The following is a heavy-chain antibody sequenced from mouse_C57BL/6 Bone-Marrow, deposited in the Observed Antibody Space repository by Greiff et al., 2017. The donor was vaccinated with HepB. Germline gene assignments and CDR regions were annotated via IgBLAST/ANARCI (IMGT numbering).Heavy chain of an antibody. D-gene: IGHD2-3*01. V-gene: IGHV1-19*01. J-gene: IGHJ4*01. CDR1: GYTFTDYY. CDR3: ASGIYDGYLYAMDY. Sequence: VQLQQSGPVLVKPGASVKMSCKASGYTFTDYYMNWVKQSHGKSLEWIGVINPYNGGTSYNQKFKGKATLTVDKSSSTAYMELNSLTSEDSAVYYCASGIYDGYLYAMDYWGQGTSVTVSS. CDR2: INPYNGGT.